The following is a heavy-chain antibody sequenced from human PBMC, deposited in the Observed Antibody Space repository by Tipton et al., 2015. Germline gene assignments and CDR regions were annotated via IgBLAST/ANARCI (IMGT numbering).Heavy chain of an antibody. J-gene: IGHJ5*02. CDR3: AKDVAVAVYNWFDP. Sequence: SLRLSCAASGFTFSSSAMSWVRQAPGKGLECVSGISASGVNTYYADSVKGRFTISRDNSKNTLYLQMNSLRAEDTAIYYCAKDVAVAVYNWFDPWGQGTLVTVSS. D-gene: IGHD6-19*01. V-gene: IGHV3-23*01. CDR2: ISASGVNT. CDR1: GFTFSSSA.